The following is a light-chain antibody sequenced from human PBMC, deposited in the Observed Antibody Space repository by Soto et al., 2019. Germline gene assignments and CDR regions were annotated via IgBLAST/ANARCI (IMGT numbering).Light chain of an antibody. CDR1: QGIGSW. V-gene: IGKV1-12*01. J-gene: IGKJ2*01. CDR2: GTS. Sequence: DIQMTQSPSSVSASVGDRVTITCRASQGIGSWLAWYQQKPGKAPTLLIHGTSILQEEVPVRFSGIGSGTDFTRTISSLQPEDAATYFCQQGKTFPYTFGQGTKLEIK. CDR3: QQGKTFPYT.